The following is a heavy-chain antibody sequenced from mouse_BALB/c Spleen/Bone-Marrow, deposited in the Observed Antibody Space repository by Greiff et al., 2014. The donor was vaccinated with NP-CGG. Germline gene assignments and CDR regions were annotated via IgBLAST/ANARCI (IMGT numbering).Heavy chain of an antibody. V-gene: IGHV2-2*02. CDR2: IWSGGNR. CDR1: GFSISNYA. Sequence: VKLEESGPGLVQPSQSLSITCTVPGFSISNYAVHWVRQSPGKGLEWLGVIWSGGNRDYNAAFISRLSISKDNSKSQVFFKMNSLQPNDTAIYYCARNYDFGDYYAMDYWGQGTSVTVSS. D-gene: IGHD2-4*01. J-gene: IGHJ4*01. CDR3: ARNYDFGDYYAMDY.